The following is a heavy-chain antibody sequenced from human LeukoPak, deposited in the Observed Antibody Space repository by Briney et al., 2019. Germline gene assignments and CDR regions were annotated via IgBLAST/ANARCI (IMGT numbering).Heavy chain of an antibody. V-gene: IGHV4-59*01. Sequence: SETLSLTCAVSGGSITSYHWSWIRQSPGVGLEWIGFIYYTGTTNYSPSLRGRVTMLVDRSKNQFSLKLTSVTAADTAVYYCARGAHSDLGVFDYWCQGILVSVSS. J-gene: IGHJ4*02. D-gene: IGHD3-16*01. CDR2: IYYTGTT. CDR1: GGSITSYH. CDR3: ARGAHSDLGVFDY.